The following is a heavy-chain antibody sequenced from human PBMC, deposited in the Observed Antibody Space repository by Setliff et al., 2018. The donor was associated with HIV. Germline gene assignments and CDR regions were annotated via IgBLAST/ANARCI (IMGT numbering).Heavy chain of an antibody. J-gene: IGHJ4*02. CDR3: ARDLPFPVDNGDKFDY. D-gene: IGHD4-17*01. CDR1: GFAFSTFD. V-gene: IGHV3-23*01. Sequence: PGGSLRLSCVGTGFAFSTFDMNWVRQAPGKGLEWVSGISETGGSTYYADSVKGRFTISRDNSKNTLYLQMNSLRAEDTAAYYCARDLPFPVDNGDKFDYWGQGTLVTVSS. CDR2: ISETGGST.